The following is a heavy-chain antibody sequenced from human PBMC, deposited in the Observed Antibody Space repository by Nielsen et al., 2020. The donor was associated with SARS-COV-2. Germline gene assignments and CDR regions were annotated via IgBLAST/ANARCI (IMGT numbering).Heavy chain of an antibody. CDR1: GGTFSSYA. V-gene: IGHV1-69*04. CDR3: ARGTTVTKGNNFDY. D-gene: IGHD4-17*01. J-gene: IGHJ4*02. CDR2: IIPILGIA. Sequence: SVKVSCKASGGTFSSYAISWVRQAPGQGLEWMGRIIPILGIANYAQKFQGRVTITADKSTSTAYMELSSLRSEDTAVYYCARGTTVTKGNNFDYWGQGTLVTVSS.